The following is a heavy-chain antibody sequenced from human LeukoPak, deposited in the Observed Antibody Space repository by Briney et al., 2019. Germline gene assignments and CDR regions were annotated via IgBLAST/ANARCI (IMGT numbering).Heavy chain of an antibody. CDR1: GGTFSSYA. CDR2: IIPIFGTA. V-gene: IGHV1-69*06. J-gene: IGHJ4*02. CDR3: ARDYYDFWSGHKYYFDY. D-gene: IGHD3-3*01. Sequence: ASVKVSCKASGGTFSSYAISWVRQAPGQGLEWMGGIIPIFGTANYAQKFQGRVTITADKSTSTAYMELSSLRSEDTAVYYCARDYYDFWSGHKYYFDYWGQGTLVTVSS.